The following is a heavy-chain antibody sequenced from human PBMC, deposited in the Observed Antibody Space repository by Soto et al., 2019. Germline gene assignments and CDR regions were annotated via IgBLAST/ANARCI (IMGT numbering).Heavy chain of an antibody. CDR1: GGSISSYY. CDR2: IYYSGST. V-gene: IGHV4-59*01. J-gene: IGHJ6*02. Sequence: SETLSLTCTVSGGSISSYYWSWIRQPPGKGLEWIGCIYYSGSTNYNPSLKSRVTISVDTSKNQFSLKLSSVTAADTAVYYCARGGSFWSGRMDVWGQGTTVTVSS. CDR3: ARGGSFWSGRMDV. D-gene: IGHD3-3*01.